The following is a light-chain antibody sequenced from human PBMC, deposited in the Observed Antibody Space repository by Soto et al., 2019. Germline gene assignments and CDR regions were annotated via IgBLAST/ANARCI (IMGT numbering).Light chain of an antibody. V-gene: IGKV3-20*01. CDR1: QSVSSIY. Sequence: EIVLTQSPGTLCLSPCERATLSCRASQSVSSIYLAWYQQKPGQAPSLLIYATSSRATGIPDRFSGSGSGADFSLTISRLEPEDFAVYYCQQYGSSPITFGQGTRLEI. CDR3: QQYGSSPIT. J-gene: IGKJ5*01. CDR2: ATS.